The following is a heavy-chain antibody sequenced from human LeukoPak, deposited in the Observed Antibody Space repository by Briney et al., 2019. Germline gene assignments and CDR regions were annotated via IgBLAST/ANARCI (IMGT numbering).Heavy chain of an antibody. CDR2: ISSSSSYI. CDR3: ARGPSGKYQLLPNWFDP. V-gene: IGHV3-21*01. D-gene: IGHD2-2*01. Sequence: GGSLRLSCAASGFTFSSYSMNWVRQAPGKGLEWVSSISSSSSYIYYADSVKGQFTISRDNAKNSLYLQMNSLRAEDTAVYYCARGPSGKYQLLPNWFDPWGQGTLVTVSS. CDR1: GFTFSSYS. J-gene: IGHJ5*02.